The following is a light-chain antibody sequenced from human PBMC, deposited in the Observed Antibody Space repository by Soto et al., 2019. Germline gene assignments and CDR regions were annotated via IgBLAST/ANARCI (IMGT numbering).Light chain of an antibody. Sequence: QSVLTQPASVSGSPGQSITISCTGTSSDVGGYKYVSWYQQHPGKVPRLLIYEVSNRPSGVSNRFSGSKSGNTASLAISGLQAEDEADYYCSSYTSSTTLYVFGTGTKLPVL. CDR1: SSDVGGYKY. CDR3: SSYTSSTTLYV. V-gene: IGLV2-14*01. CDR2: EVS. J-gene: IGLJ1*01.